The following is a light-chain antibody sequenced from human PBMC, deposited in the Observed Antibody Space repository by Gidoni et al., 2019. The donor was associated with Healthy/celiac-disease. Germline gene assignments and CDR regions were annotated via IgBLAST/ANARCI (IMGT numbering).Light chain of an antibody. CDR2: KDS. CDR3: QSADSSGAYLE. CDR1: ALPKQY. V-gene: IGLV3-25*03. J-gene: IGLJ2*01. Sequence: SYELTQPPSVSVSPGQTARITCSGHALPKQYAYWYQQKPGQAPLLVIYKDSERPSGVPERFSGSSSGTTVTLTISRVQAEDEADYYCQSADSSGAYLEFGGGTKLTVL.